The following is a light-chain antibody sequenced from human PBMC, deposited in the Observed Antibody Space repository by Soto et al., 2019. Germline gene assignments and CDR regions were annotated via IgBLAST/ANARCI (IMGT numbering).Light chain of an antibody. Sequence: EIVLTQSPATLSLSPGERATLSCRASQSFTSYLAWYQQKPGQAPRLLIYDTSNRAPAIPARFSGGGSGTDFTLTISRLEPEDFAVYYCAQRIAWPWTLGQGTKVDIK. V-gene: IGKV3-11*01. J-gene: IGKJ1*01. CDR3: AQRIAWPWT. CDR1: QSFTSY. CDR2: DTS.